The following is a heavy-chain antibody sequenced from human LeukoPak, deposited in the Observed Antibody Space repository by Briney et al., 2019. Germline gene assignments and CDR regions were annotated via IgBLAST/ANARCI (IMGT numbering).Heavy chain of an antibody. V-gene: IGHV3-23*01. CDR2: ISGSGGST. Sequence: PGGSLRLSCAASGFTFSSYAMSWVRQAPGKGLEWVSAISGSGGSTYYADSVKGRFTISRDSSKNTLYLQMNSLRAEDTAVYYCAKDLDRGLIGLFDYWGQGTLVTVSS. J-gene: IGHJ4*02. D-gene: IGHD3-16*02. CDR1: GFTFSSYA. CDR3: AKDLDRGLIGLFDY.